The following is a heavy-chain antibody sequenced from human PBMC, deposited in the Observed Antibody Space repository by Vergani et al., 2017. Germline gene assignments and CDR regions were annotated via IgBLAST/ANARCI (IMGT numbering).Heavy chain of an antibody. CDR1: GGSFSGYY. Sequence: QVQLQQWGAGLLKPSETLSLTCAVYGGSFSGYYWSWIRQPPGKGLEWIGEINHSGSTNYNPFLKSRVTISVDTSKNQFSLKLSSVTAADTAVYYWARGGRMVRGIIKWLDPWSEGSLVTVS. CDR2: INHSGST. CDR3: ARGGRMVRGIIKWLDP. V-gene: IGHV4-34*01. D-gene: IGHD3-10*01. J-gene: IGHJ5*02.